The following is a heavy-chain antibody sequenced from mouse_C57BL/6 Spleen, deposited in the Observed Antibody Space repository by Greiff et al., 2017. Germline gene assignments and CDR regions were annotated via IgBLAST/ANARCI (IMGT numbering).Heavy chain of an antibody. V-gene: IGHV1-80*01. D-gene: IGHD1-1*01. CDR2: IYPGAGDT. CDR1: GYAFSSYW. Sequence: QVQLQQSGAELVKPGASVKISCKASGYAFSSYWMNWVKQRPGKGLEWIGQIYPGAGDTNYTGKFKGKATLTADNSSSTAYMQLSSLTSEDTAVYFGAKSGTTVVATLRNYFDYWGQGTTLTVSS. J-gene: IGHJ2*01. CDR3: AKSGTTVVATLRNYFDY.